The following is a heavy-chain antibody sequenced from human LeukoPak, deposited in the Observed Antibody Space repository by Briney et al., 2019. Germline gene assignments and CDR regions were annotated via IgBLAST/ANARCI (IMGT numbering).Heavy chain of an antibody. CDR3: ARWYGPGRGDY. CDR1: GYTFVNYW. CDR2: IYPADSDT. Sequence: GESLKISCKGSGYTFVNYWIAWVRQMPGKDLEFMGIIYPADSDTRYSPSFQGQVTISADKSISTAYLQWSSLKASDTAMYYCARWYGPGRGDYWGQGTLVTVSS. D-gene: IGHD3-10*01. V-gene: IGHV5-51*01. J-gene: IGHJ4*02.